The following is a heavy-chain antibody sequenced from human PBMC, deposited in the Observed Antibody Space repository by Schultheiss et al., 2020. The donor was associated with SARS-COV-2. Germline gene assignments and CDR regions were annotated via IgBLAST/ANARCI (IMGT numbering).Heavy chain of an antibody. V-gene: IGHV3-30*02. J-gene: IGHJ6*03. D-gene: IGHD5-12*01. Sequence: GESLKISCAASGFTFSSYGMHWVRQAPGKGLEWVAVIWYDGSNKYYADSVKGRFTISRDNSKNTLYLQMNSLRAEDTAVYYCTTVPYSGYDWVYYYMDVWGKGTTVTVSS. CDR2: IWYDGSNK. CDR1: GFTFSSYG. CDR3: TTVPYSGYDWVYYYMDV.